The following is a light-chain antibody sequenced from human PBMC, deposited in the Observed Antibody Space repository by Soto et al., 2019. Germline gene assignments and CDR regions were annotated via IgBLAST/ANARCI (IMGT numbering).Light chain of an antibody. CDR1: QSLLHSNGYNY. J-gene: IGKJ1*01. CDR2: LGS. V-gene: IGKV2-28*01. CDR3: MQALQTPWT. Sequence: DIVMTQSPLSLPVTPGEPASISCRSSQSLLHSNGYNYLDWYLQKPGQSPQLLIYLGSNRASGVPDRVSGSGSGTDFTLKISRVESEDVGVYYCMQALQTPWTFGQGTQLEIK.